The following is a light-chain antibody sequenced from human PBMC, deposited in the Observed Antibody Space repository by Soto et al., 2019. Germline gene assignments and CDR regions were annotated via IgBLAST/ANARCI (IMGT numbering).Light chain of an antibody. CDR3: QQCDRSPWT. Sequence: EVVLTQSPVTLSLSPWERATLSCRASQSFRGLLAWYQQKPGQAPRLLIYGASTRATGIPARFSGSGSGTDFTLTISSLEPEDFAVYYCQQCDRSPWTFGQGTKVDIK. CDR1: QSFRGL. J-gene: IGKJ1*01. V-gene: IGKV3-11*01. CDR2: GAS.